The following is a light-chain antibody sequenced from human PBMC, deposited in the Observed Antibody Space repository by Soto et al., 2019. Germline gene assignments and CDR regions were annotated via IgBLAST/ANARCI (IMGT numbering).Light chain of an antibody. CDR2: DAS. CDR3: QQLNNWPIT. V-gene: IGKV3-11*01. Sequence: EIVLTQSPATRSLSPGERVTLSCRASQSVRNYLAWYQQKPGQAPRFLIYDASTRATGIPARFSGSGSGTDFTLTISSLEPEDFAVYYCQQLNNWPITFGQGPRLEIK. CDR1: QSVRNY. J-gene: IGKJ5*01.